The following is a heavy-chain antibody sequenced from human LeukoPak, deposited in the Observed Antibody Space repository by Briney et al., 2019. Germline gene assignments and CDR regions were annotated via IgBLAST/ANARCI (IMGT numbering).Heavy chain of an antibody. CDR2: IYTSGGT. J-gene: IGHJ4*02. Sequence: PSETLSLTCTLSRGSISRYYWSCIRQPAGKGLEWIGRIYTSGGTNYNPSLKSRVTISLDESKNQFSLKLSSVTAADTAVYYCARDGSSDFFDYWGQGTLVTVSS. CDR3: ARDGSSDFFDY. V-gene: IGHV4-4*07. CDR1: RGSISRYY. D-gene: IGHD3-3*01.